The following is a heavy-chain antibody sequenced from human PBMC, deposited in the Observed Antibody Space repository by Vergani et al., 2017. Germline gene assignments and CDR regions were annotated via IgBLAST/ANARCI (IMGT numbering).Heavy chain of an antibody. J-gene: IGHJ4*02. CDR1: GYTFTSYY. V-gene: IGHV1-24*01. Sequence: QVQLVQSGAEVKKPGASVKVSCKASGYTFTSYYMHWVRQAPGKGLEWMGGFDPEHGEVTFAHHIQGRVTMTEDRSTDTAYMELSSLRPEDTALYYCARRTDYYDSSGYCLDYWGQGTLVTVSS. CDR3: ARRTDYYDSSGYCLDY. D-gene: IGHD3-22*01. CDR2: FDPEHGEV.